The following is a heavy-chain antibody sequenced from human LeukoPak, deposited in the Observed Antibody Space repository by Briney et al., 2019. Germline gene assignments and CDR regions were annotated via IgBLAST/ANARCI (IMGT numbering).Heavy chain of an antibody. CDR2: IYYSWST. J-gene: IGHJ4*02. V-gene: IGHV4-59*08. Sequence: PSETLSLPCTVSGGSISSYYWSWIRQPPGKGLEWIGYIYYSWSTNYNPSLKSRVTISVDTSKNQFSLKLSSVTAADTAVYYCARLFQGGAAAGIDYWGQGTLVTVSS. CDR3: ARLFQGGAAAGIDY. D-gene: IGHD6-13*01. CDR1: GGSISSYY.